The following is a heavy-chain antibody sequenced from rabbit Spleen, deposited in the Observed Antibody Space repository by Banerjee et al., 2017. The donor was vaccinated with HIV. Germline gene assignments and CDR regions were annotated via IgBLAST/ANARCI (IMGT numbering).Heavy chain of an antibody. CDR2: IDPIFSNT. J-gene: IGHJ4*01. V-gene: IGHV1S47*01. Sequence: QEQLVESGGGLVQPGGSLKLSCKASGFDFSDYGMSWVRQAPGKGLEWIGYIDPIFSNTYYANWVNGRFTISSHNAQNTLYLQLSSLTAADTATYFCVRDQAGYAGYGPYYFNLWGPGTLVTVS. CDR3: VRDQAGYAGYGPYYFNL. D-gene: IGHD7-1*01. CDR1: GFDFSDYG.